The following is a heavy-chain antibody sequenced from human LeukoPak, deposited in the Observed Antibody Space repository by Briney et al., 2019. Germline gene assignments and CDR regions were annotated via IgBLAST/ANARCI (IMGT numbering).Heavy chain of an antibody. CDR2: IYYSGST. Sequence: SETLSLTCTVSGGSISSSSYYWGWIRQPPGKGLEWIGSIYYSGSTYYNPSLKSRVTISVDTSKNQFSLKLSSVTAADTAVYYCARLQNTYYYGSGSYALDYWGQGTLVTVSS. J-gene: IGHJ4*02. CDR3: ARLQNTYYYGSGSYALDY. D-gene: IGHD3-10*01. V-gene: IGHV4-39*01. CDR1: GGSISSSSYY.